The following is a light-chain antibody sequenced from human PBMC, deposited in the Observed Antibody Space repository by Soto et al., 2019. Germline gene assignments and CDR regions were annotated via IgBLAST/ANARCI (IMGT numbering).Light chain of an antibody. J-gene: IGLJ2*01. CDR2: EVS. CDR3: SSYTSNSTPVV. Sequence: QSVLTQPPSVSGSPGQSVTISCTGTSSDVGSYNRVSWYQQPPGTAPKLMIYEVSNRPSGVPDRFSGSKSGNTASLTISGLQAEDEADYYCSSYTSNSTPVVFGGGTKLTVL. CDR1: SSDVGSYNR. V-gene: IGLV2-18*02.